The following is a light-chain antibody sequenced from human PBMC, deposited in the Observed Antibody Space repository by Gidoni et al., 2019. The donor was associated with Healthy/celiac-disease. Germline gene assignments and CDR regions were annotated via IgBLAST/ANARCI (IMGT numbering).Light chain of an antibody. CDR2: AAS. J-gene: IGKJ2*01. Sequence: DTQMTQYPSSLSASVGDRVTITCRASQSISSYLNWYQQKPGKAPKLLIYAASSLQSGVPSRFSGSGSGTDFTLTISSLQPEDFATYYCQQSYSTPPNTFGQGTKLEIK. CDR3: QQSYSTPPNT. CDR1: QSISSY. V-gene: IGKV1-39*01.